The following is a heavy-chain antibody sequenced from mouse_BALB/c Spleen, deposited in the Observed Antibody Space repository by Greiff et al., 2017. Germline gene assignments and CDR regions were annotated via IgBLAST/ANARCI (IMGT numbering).Heavy chain of an antibody. CDR1: GFTFSSYG. V-gene: IGHV5-6*01. CDR3: ARQRGYDYDGTMDY. J-gene: IGHJ4*01. CDR2: ISSGGSYT. Sequence: EVKLVDSGGDLVKPGGSLKLSCAASGFTFSSYGMSWVRQTPDKRLECVATISSGGSYTYYPYSVKGRFTISRDNAKNTLYLQRSSLKSEDTAMYYCARQRGYDYDGTMDYWGQGTSVTVSS. D-gene: IGHD2-4*01.